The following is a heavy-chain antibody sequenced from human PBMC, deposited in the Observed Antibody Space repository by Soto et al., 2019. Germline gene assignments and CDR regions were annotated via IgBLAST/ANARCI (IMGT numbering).Heavy chain of an antibody. D-gene: IGHD2-2*01. CDR3: AKAPCSNTSCLGDWALDX. CDR1: GFTFSSYA. V-gene: IGHV3-23*01. J-gene: IGHJ4*02. Sequence: GGSLRLSCAASGFTFSSYAMSWVRQAPGKGLEWVSSISCSGGSTYYADSVKGRFTISRDNSKNTLYLQMNSLRAEDTAVYYCAKAPCSNTSCLGDWALDXWGQGTLVTVSX. CDR2: ISCSGGST.